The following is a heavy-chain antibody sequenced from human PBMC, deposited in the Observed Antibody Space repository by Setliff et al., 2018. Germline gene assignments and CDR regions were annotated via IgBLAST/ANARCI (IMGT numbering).Heavy chain of an antibody. Sequence: SVKVSCKSSRGTFSSSGITWVRQAPGQGLQWLGRFIPILGATNYAQNFQGRVTITADESTSTGYMELRSLRSDDTAVYYCARELRSPYWHLDSWGQGTQVTVSS. CDR1: RGTFSSSG. D-gene: IGHD3-16*01. CDR2: FIPILGAT. V-gene: IGHV1-69*13. J-gene: IGHJ5*01. CDR3: ARELRSPYWHLDS.